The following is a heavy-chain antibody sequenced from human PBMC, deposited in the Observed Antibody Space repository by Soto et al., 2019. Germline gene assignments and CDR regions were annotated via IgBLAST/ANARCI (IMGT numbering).Heavy chain of an antibody. CDR1: GGSISSYY. Sequence: QVQLQESGPGLVKPSETLSLTCTVSGGSISSYYWSWIRQPPGEGLEWIGYIYYSGSTNYNPSLQSRVTISVDTSKNQFSLKLSSVTAADTAVYYCARPHDSWGQGTLVTVSS. J-gene: IGHJ4*02. CDR2: IYYSGST. V-gene: IGHV4-59*08. CDR3: ARPHDS.